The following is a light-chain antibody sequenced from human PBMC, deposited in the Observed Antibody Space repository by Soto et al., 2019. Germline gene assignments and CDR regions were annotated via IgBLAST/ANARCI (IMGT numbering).Light chain of an antibody. CDR2: DVS. CDR1: SSDVGGYNY. Sequence: QSALTQPASVSGSPGQSITISCTGTSSDVGGYNYVSWYQQHPGKAPKLMIYDVSNRPSGVSNRFSGSKSGNTASQTISGLQAEDEADYYCSSYTSSSTLVFGGGTKRTVL. CDR3: SSYTSSSTLV. J-gene: IGLJ2*01. V-gene: IGLV2-14*01.